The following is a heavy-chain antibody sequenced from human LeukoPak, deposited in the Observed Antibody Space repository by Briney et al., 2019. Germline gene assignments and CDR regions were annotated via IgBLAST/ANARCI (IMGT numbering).Heavy chain of an antibody. CDR1: GGSISSSSYY. J-gene: IGHJ4*02. Sequence: SETLSLTCTVSGGSISSSSYYWGWIRQPPGKGPEWIGSIYYSGSTYYNPSLKSRVTISVDTSKNQFSLKLSSVTAADTAVYYCARGPLLDYDFWSGYYADHYYFDYWGQGTLVTVSS. V-gene: IGHV4-39*07. CDR2: IYYSGST. D-gene: IGHD3-3*01. CDR3: ARGPLLDYDFWSGYYADHYYFDY.